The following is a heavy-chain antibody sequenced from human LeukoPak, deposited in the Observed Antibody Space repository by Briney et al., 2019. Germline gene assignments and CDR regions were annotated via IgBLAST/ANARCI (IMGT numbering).Heavy chain of an antibody. V-gene: IGHV4-39*07. CDR3: ARDNQQLAFYF. J-gene: IGHJ4*02. CDR2: FYYSGST. D-gene: IGHD6-13*01. CDR1: GGSISSGSFY. Sequence: PSETLSLTCTVSGGSISSGSFYWGWIRQPPGKGLEWIGSFYYSGSTYYNPSLESRVSISVGTSKNQFSLKLTSVTAADAAVYYCARDNQQLAFYFWGQGTLVTVSS.